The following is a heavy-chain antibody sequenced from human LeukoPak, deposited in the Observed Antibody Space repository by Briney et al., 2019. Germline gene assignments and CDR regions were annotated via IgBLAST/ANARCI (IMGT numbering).Heavy chain of an antibody. CDR3: ARDRLRFHDY. J-gene: IGHJ4*02. CDR1: GYTFTGYY. CDR2: INPNSGDT. Sequence: ASVKVSCKASGYTFTGYYIHWVRQAPGQGLEWMGWINPNSGDTNYAQKFQGRVTMTRDTSISTAYMELSSLRSDDTAVYYCARDRLRFHDYWGQGPLVTVSS. V-gene: IGHV1-2*02. D-gene: IGHD3-16*01.